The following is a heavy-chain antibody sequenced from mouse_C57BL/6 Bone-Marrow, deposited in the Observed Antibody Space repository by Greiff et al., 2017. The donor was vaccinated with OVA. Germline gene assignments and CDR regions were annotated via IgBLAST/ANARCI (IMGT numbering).Heavy chain of an antibody. CDR2: ISSGSSTI. J-gene: IGHJ1*03. Sequence: EVKLMESGGGLVKPGGSLKLSCAASGFTFSDYGMHWVRQAPEKGLEWVAYISSGSSTIYYADTVKGRFTISRDNAKNTLFLQMTSLRSEDTAMYYCATGSSYDGYFDVWGTGTTVTVSS. V-gene: IGHV5-17*01. CDR3: ATGSSYDGYFDV. CDR1: GFTFSDYG. D-gene: IGHD1-1*01.